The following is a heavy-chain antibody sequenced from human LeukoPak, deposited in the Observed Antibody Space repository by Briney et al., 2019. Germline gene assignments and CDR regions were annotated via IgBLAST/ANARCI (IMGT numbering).Heavy chain of an antibody. CDR3: ARAPYCSSTSCYKVGWFDP. CDR2: ISAYNGNT. D-gene: IGHD2-2*02. J-gene: IGHJ5*02. V-gene: IGHV1-18*01. CDR1: GYTFTSYG. Sequence: ASVKVSCKASGYTFTSYGISWVRQAPGQGLEWMGWISAYNGNTNYAQKLQGRVTMTTDTSTSTAYMELRSLRSDDTAVYYCARAPYCSSTSCYKVGWFDPWGQGTLVTVSS.